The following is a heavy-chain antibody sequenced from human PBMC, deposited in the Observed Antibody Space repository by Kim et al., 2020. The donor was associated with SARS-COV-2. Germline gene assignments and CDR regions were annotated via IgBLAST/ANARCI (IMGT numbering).Heavy chain of an antibody. CDR2: INHSGST. V-gene: IGHV4-34*01. J-gene: IGHJ4*02. CDR1: GGSFSGYY. Sequence: SETLSLTCAVYGGSFSGYYWSWIRQPPGKGLEWIGEINHSGSTNYNPSLKSRVTISVDTSKNQFSLKLSSVTAADTAVYYCARGQTPGYSSGWYLRRIFDYWGQGTLVTVSS. CDR3: ARGQTPGYSSGWYLRRIFDY. D-gene: IGHD6-19*01.